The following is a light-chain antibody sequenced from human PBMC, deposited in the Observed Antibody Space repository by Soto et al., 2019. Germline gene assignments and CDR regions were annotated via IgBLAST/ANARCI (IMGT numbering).Light chain of an antibody. V-gene: IGKV3-20*01. CDR3: QQYGTSPV. J-gene: IGKJ1*01. CDR1: QSFGSSY. CDR2: GAS. Sequence: VVLTQSPGTLSLSPGEGATLSCRASQSFGSSYLAWLQQKPGQAPRLLIYGASNRATGIPDRFSGSGSGTYFTLTISRLEPEDFAVYYCQQYGTSPVFGQGTKVEIK.